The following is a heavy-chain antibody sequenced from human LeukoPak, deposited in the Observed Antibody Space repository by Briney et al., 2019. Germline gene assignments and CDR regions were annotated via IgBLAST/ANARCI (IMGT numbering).Heavy chain of an antibody. CDR1: GYSFTSYL. D-gene: IGHD7-27*01. CDR3: ARRVGTQYYFDY. J-gene: IGHJ4*02. CDR2: IYPGDSDT. Sequence: GEPLKTSSTASGYSFTSYLIGWVRQMPGKGLEWMGIIYPGDSDTRYSPSFQGQVTISADKSISTAYLQWSSLKASDTAMYYCARRVGTQYYFDYWGQGTLVTVSS. V-gene: IGHV5-51*01.